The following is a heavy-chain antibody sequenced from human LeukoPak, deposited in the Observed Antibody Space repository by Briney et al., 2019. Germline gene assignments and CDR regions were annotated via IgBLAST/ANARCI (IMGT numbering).Heavy chain of an antibody. CDR3: ARVRMAYWGSGPFFDY. V-gene: IGHV3-30-3*01. CDR2: ISYDGSNK. J-gene: IGHJ4*02. D-gene: IGHD7-27*01. Sequence: GRSLRLSCAASGFTFSSYAMHWVRQAPGKGLEWVAVISYDGSNKYYADSVKGRFTISRDNSKNTLYLQMNSLRAEDTAVYYCARVRMAYWGSGPFFDYWGQGTLVTVSS. CDR1: GFTFSSYA.